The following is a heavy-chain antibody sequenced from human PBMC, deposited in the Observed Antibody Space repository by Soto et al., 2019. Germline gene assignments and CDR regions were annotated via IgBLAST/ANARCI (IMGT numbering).Heavy chain of an antibody. CDR3: ARADYDILTGYRALFGP. Sequence: PSETLSLTCTVSGGSISSYYWSWIRQPPGKGLEWIGYIYYSGSTNYNPSLKSRVTISVDTSKNQFSLKPSSVTAADTAVYYCARADYDILTGYRALFGPWGQGTLVTVSS. V-gene: IGHV4-59*01. D-gene: IGHD3-9*01. CDR2: IYYSGST. CDR1: GGSISSYY. J-gene: IGHJ5*02.